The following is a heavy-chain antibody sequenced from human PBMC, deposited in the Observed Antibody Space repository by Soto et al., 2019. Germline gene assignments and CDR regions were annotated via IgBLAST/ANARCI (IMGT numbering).Heavy chain of an antibody. V-gene: IGHV4-59*08. J-gene: IGHJ4*02. Sequence: ETLSLTCTVSGGSISSYYWSWIRQPPGKGLEWIGYIYYSGSTNYNPTLKSRVTISVDTSKNQFSLKLSSVTAADTAVYYCARLGSSWSIDYWGQGTLVTVSS. CDR2: IYYSGST. CDR1: GGSISSYY. CDR3: ARLGSSWSIDY. D-gene: IGHD6-13*01.